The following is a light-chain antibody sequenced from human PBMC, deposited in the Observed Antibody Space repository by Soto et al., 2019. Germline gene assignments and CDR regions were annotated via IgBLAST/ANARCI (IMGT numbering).Light chain of an antibody. CDR2: VNN. CDR1: SSNIGAGYD. J-gene: IGLJ1*01. CDR3: QSYDNSLSGCV. Sequence: QSVLTQPPSVSGAAGQRVSISCTGSSSNIGAGYDVHWYQQLPGTAPKLLIYVNNARPSGVPDRFSGSKSGTSASLAITGLQAGDEADYYCQSYDNSLSGCVFGGGTKATVL. V-gene: IGLV1-40*01.